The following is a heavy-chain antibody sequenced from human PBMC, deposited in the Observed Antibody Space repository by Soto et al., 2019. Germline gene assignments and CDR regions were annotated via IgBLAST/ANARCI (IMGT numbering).Heavy chain of an antibody. Sequence: EVQLLESGGGLVQPGGSLRLSCAASGFTFSSYAMSWVRQAPGRGLGWVSAISGSGGSTYYADSVKGRFTISRDNSKNTLYLQMNSLRAEDTAVYYCAKDREYYYDSSGYYWDYWGQGTLVTVSS. J-gene: IGHJ4*02. CDR3: AKDREYYYDSSGYYWDY. CDR1: GFTFSSYA. D-gene: IGHD3-22*01. CDR2: ISGSGGST. V-gene: IGHV3-23*01.